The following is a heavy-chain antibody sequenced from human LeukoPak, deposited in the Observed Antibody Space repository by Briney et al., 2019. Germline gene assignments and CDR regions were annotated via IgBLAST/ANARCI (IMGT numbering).Heavy chain of an antibody. D-gene: IGHD3-22*01. CDR3: ARVRRDYYDSSLFDY. CDR2: INHSGST. CDR1: GGSFSGYY. Sequence: SETLSLTCAVYGGSFSGYYWSWIRQPPGKGLEWIGEINHSGSTNYNPSLKSRVTISVDTSKNQFSLKLSSVTAADTAVYYCARVRRDYYDSSLFDYWGQGTLVTVSS. J-gene: IGHJ4*02. V-gene: IGHV4-34*01.